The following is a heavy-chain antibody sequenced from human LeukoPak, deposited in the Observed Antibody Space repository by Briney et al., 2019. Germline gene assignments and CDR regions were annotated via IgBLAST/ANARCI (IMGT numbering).Heavy chain of an antibody. CDR2: INGSGGNT. J-gene: IGHJ4*02. V-gene: IGHV3-23*01. D-gene: IGHD6-19*01. CDR3: AKAVDGTGWYVFDY. Sequence: PGGSLRLYCAASRFIFSSYAMSWLHQAPGKGLEWVSAINGSGGNTYYADAVRGRLTISRDNSKNTLYLQMCSPRGHDTATYYCAKAVDGTGWYVFDYWGQGTLVTASS. CDR1: RFIFSSYA.